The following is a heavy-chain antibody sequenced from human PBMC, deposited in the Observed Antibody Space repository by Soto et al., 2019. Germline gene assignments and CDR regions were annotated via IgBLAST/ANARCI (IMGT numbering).Heavy chain of an antibody. V-gene: IGHV3-23*01. CDR2: ISGSGGST. CDR1: GFTFSSYA. J-gene: IGHJ2*01. Sequence: EVQLLESGGGLVQPGGSLRLSCAASGFTFSSYAMSWVRQAPGKGLEWVLAISGSGGSTYYADSVKGRFTISRDNSKNTLYLQMNSLRAEDTAVYYCAKGVVVYWYFDLWGRGTLVTVSS. CDR3: AKGVVVYWYFDL. D-gene: IGHD2-15*01.